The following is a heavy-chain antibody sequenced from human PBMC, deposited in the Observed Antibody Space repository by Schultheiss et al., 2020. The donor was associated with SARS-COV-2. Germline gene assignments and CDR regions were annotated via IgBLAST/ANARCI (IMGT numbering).Heavy chain of an antibody. Sequence: GGSLRLSCAGSGFIFSGYAMSWVRQAPVRGLEWLSLISGSGGSTYYADSVKGRLTISRDNSNNTLFLQMNSLRADDTAVYYCARGIIMGDSPFGYWGQGTLVTVSS. CDR2: ISGSGGST. D-gene: IGHD1-26*01. J-gene: IGHJ4*02. CDR3: ARGIIMGDSPFGY. CDR1: GFIFSGYA. V-gene: IGHV3-23*01.